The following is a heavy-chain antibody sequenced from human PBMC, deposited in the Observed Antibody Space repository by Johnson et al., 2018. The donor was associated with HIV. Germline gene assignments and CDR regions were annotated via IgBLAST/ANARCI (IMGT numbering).Heavy chain of an antibody. CDR1: GFTFSSYG. Sequence: QVQLVESGGDVVQPGMSLRLSCAASGFTFSSYGMHWVRQAPGKGLEWVAVISYDGSNKYYADSVKGRFTISRDNAKNSLYLQMNSLSAEDTAVYYCARENQGYSYRAFDIWGQGTMVTVSS. J-gene: IGHJ3*02. V-gene: IGHV3-30*03. CDR2: ISYDGSNK. CDR3: ARENQGYSYRAFDI. D-gene: IGHD5-18*01.